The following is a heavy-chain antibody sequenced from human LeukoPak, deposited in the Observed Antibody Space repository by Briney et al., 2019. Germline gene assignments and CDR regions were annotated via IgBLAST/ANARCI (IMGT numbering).Heavy chain of an antibody. CDR3: ATDYSNFYGLDV. CDR2: IQNSGSS. CDR1: VGSVSSGSYF. V-gene: IGHV4-61*01. Sequence: PSETLSLSCTVSVGSVSSGSYFWTWLRQPPGKGLEWIGYIQNSGSSNYNPSLESRVTISVDTSKDQFSLELSSVTAADTAIYYCATDYSNFYGLDVWGQGTTVTVSS. D-gene: IGHD4-11*01. J-gene: IGHJ6*02.